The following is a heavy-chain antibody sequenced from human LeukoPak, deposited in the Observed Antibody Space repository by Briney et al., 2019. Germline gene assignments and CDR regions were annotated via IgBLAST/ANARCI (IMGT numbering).Heavy chain of an antibody. Sequence: SVKVSCKASGGTFSSYAISWVRQAPGQGLEWMGRIIPILGIANYAQKFQGRVTITADKSTSTAYMELSSLRSEDTAVYYCARGGLYSSGWYGKDYWGQGTLVTVSS. J-gene: IGHJ4*02. D-gene: IGHD6-19*01. CDR1: GGTFSSYA. CDR3: ARGGLYSSGWYGKDY. CDR2: IIPILGIA. V-gene: IGHV1-69*04.